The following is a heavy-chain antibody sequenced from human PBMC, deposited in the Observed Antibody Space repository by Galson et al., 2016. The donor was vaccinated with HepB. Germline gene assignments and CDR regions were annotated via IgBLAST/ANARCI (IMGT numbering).Heavy chain of an antibody. D-gene: IGHD6-19*01. CDR1: GFTFIIYY. CDR2: ISSDGGTT. Sequence: SLRLSCAASGFTFIIYYMHWARRAPGRGLEFVSAISSDGGTTYYADSVRGRLTISRDNSKKTLYLQMSSLRPEDTAVYYCVKDRSIRVADYFDSWGQGTLVTVSS. J-gene: IGHJ4*02. V-gene: IGHV3-64D*06. CDR3: VKDRSIRVADYFDS.